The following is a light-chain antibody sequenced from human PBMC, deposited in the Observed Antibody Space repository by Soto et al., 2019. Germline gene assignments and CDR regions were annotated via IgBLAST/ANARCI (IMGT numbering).Light chain of an antibody. CDR1: QSVSSK. J-gene: IGKJ4*01. CDR3: QQLNSYPYT. Sequence: EIVMTQSPATLSVSPGERATLSCRASQSVSSKLAWYQRKPGQAPRLLIYGASTRATGIPARFSGSGSGAEFTLTISSLQSEDFATYYCQQLNSYPYTFGGGTEVEIK. V-gene: IGKV3-15*01. CDR2: GAS.